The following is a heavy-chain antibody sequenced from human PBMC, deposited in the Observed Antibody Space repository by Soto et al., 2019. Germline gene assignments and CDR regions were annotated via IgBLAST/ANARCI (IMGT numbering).Heavy chain of an antibody. V-gene: IGHV3-23*01. CDR1: GFTFSNFA. CDR3: GKDYIAVAGKGYYDS. J-gene: IGHJ4*02. Sequence: EVQLLESGGGLVRPGGSLRLSCVASGFTFSNFAMGWVRQAPGRGLEWVSHISGLGRTIYYADSVKGRFTISRDNSKNTLYLQMDSLSAEDTAVYYCGKDYIAVAGKGYYDSWGQGTLVTVSS. D-gene: IGHD6-19*01. CDR2: ISGLGRTI.